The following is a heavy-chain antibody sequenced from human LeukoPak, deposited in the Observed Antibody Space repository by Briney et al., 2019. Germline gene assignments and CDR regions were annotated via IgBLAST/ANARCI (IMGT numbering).Heavy chain of an antibody. CDR2: IRYDGRDK. V-gene: IGHV3-30*02. CDR3: AKGGSNNWSFDD. J-gene: IGHJ4*02. D-gene: IGHD1-1*01. CDR1: GLTFSNYG. Sequence: GGSLRLSCAAAGLTFSNYGMHWVRQAPSKGLQWVAYIRYDGRDKYSADSVKGRFTIYRDNSKSTLYLQMNSLRPEDTAVYYCAKGGSNNWSFDDWGQGTLVTVSS.